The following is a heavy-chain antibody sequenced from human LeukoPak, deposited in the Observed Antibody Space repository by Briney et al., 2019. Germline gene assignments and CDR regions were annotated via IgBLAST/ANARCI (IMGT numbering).Heavy chain of an antibody. J-gene: IGHJ3*02. CDR3: ARSEYSYGADAFDI. D-gene: IGHD5-18*01. CDR1: GGSVSSYY. CDR2: IYYSGST. V-gene: IGHV4-59*02. Sequence: SETLSLTCTVSGGSVSSYYWSWIRQPPGKGLEWIGYIYYSGSTNYSPSLKSRVTISVDTSKNQFSLKLSSVTAADTAVYYCARSEYSYGADAFDIWGQGTMVTVSS.